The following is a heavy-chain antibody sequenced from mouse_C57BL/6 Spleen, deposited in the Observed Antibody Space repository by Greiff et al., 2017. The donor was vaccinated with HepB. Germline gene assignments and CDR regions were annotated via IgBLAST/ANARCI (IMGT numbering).Heavy chain of an antibody. CDR3: VRHGRLRGAMDY. CDR1: GFSFNTYA. D-gene: IGHD1-1*01. CDR2: IRSKSNNYAT. V-gene: IGHV10-1*01. Sequence: EVKLVESGGGLVQPKGSLKLSCAASGFSFNTYAMNWVRQAPGKGLEWVARIRSKSNNYATYYADSVKDRFTISRDDSESMLYLQMNNLKTEDTAMYYCVRHGRLRGAMDYWGQGTSVTVSS. J-gene: IGHJ4*01.